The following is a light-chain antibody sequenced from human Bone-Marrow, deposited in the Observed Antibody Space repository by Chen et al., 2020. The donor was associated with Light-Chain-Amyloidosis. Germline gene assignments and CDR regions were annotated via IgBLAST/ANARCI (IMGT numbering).Light chain of an antibody. Sequence: SYELTQPPSVSVSPGQTARSTCSGDDLPTKYAYWYQQKPGQAPVLVIHRDTERPSGISERFSGSSSGTTATLTISGVQATEDEADYHCQSADSSGTYEVIFGGGTKLTVL. CDR2: RDT. CDR1: DLPTKY. V-gene: IGLV3-25*03. CDR3: QSADSSGTYEVI. J-gene: IGLJ2*01.